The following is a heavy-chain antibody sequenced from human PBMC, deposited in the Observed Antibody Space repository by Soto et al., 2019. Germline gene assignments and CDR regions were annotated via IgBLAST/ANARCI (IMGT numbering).Heavy chain of an antibody. V-gene: IGHV5-51*01. CDR1: GYSFTSYW. CDR2: IYPGDSDT. J-gene: IGHJ4*02. CDR3: AKGYRITMIVVVITSLDY. Sequence: GESLKISCKGSGYSFTSYWIGWVRQMPGKGLEWMGIIYPGDSDTRYSPSFQGQVTTSADKSISTAYLQWSSLKASDTAVYYCAKGYRITMIVVVITSLDYWGQGTLVTVSS. D-gene: IGHD3-22*01.